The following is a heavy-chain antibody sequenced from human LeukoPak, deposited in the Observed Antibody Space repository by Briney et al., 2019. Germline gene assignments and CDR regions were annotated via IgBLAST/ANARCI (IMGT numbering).Heavy chain of an antibody. CDR1: GFTFSSYW. CDR3: AKLIVVVPAAILDAFDI. J-gene: IGHJ3*02. CDR2: ISGSGGST. V-gene: IGHV3-23*01. Sequence: GGSLRLSCAASGFTFSSYWVSWVRQAPGKGLEWVSAISGSGGSTYYADSVKGRFTISRDNSKNTLYLQMNSLRAEDTAVYYCAKLIVVVPAAILDAFDIWGQGTMVTVSS. D-gene: IGHD2-2*02.